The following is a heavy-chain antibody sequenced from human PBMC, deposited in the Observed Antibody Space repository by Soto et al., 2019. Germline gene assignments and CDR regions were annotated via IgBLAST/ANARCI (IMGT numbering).Heavy chain of an antibody. Sequence: PSETLSLTCAVYGGSFSGYYWSWIRQHPGKGLEWIGEINHSGSTNYNPSLKSRVTISVDTSKNQFSLKLSSVTAAETAVYYCARENTALDYWGQGTLVTVSS. D-gene: IGHD5-18*01. CDR2: INHSGST. CDR1: GGSFSGYY. CDR3: ARENTALDY. J-gene: IGHJ4*02. V-gene: IGHV4-34*01.